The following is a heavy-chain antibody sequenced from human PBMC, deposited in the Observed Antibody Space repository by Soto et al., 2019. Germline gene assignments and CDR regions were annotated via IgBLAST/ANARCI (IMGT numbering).Heavy chain of an antibody. CDR2: IYHSGST. J-gene: IGHJ6*04. V-gene: IGHV4-4*02. CDR3: ARGLLWFGESRGYYYYGMDV. CDR1: GGSISSSNW. D-gene: IGHD3-10*01. Sequence: SETLSLTCAVSGGSISSSNWWSWVRQPPGKGLEWIGEIYHSGSTNYNPSLKSRVTISVDKSKNQFSLKLSSVTAADTAVYYCARGLLWFGESRGYYYYGMDVWGKGTTVTVSS.